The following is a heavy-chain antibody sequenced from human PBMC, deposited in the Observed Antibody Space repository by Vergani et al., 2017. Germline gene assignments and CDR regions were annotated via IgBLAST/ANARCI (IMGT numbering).Heavy chain of an antibody. J-gene: IGHJ6*02. CDR1: GYTFTSYG. CDR2: ISAYNGNT. D-gene: IGHD4-23*01. Sequence: QVQLVQSGAEVKKPGASVKVSCKASGYTFTSYGISWVRQAPGQGLEWMGWISAYNGNTNYAQKLQGRVTMTTDTSTSTAYMELSSLRSEDTAVYYCARIPYGGNGGDYYYGMDVWGQGTTVTVSS. CDR3: ARIPYGGNGGDYYYGMDV. V-gene: IGHV1-18*04.